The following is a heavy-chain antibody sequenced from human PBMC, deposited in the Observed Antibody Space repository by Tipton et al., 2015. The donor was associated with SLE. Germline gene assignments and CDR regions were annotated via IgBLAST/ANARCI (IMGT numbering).Heavy chain of an antibody. CDR1: GFTFDDYA. CDR3: ARGKYYFDY. CDR2: IKEDGSEK. V-gene: IGHV3-7*01. J-gene: IGHJ4*02. D-gene: IGHD2/OR15-2a*01. Sequence: SLRLSCAASGFTFDDYAMHWVRLAPGKGLEWVANIKEDGSEKHYVDSVKDRLTISRDNAKKSVYLQMNSLRADDTAVYYCARGKYYFDYWGQGALVTVSS.